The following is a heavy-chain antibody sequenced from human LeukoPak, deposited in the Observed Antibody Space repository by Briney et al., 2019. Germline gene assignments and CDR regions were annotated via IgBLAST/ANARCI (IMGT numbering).Heavy chain of an antibody. CDR3: ARAYVRRVAFDI. J-gene: IGHJ3*02. CDR2: INPNSGGT. V-gene: IGHV1-2*02. CDR1: GYTFTGYD. D-gene: IGHD3-16*01. Sequence: ASVKVSCKASGYTFTGYDMHWVRQAPGQGLEGMGWINPNSGGTNYAQKFQGRVTMTRDTSTSTAYMELSRLRSDETAVYYCARAYVRRVAFDIWGQGAMLTLSS.